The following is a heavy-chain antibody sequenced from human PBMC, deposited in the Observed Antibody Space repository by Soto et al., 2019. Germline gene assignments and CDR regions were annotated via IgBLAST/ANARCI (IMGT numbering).Heavy chain of an antibody. CDR2: ISYDGSNK. CDR3: ARPLWRNDYNWGYFDL. V-gene: IGHV3-30-3*01. J-gene: IGHJ2*01. Sequence: QVQLVESGGGVVQPGRSLRLSCAASGFTFSSYAMHWVRQAPGKGLEWVAVISYDGSNKYYADSVKGRFTISRDNSKNTLYLQMNGLRAADTAVYYCARPLWRNDYNWGYFDLWGRGTLVTVSS. CDR1: GFTFSSYA. D-gene: IGHD4-4*01.